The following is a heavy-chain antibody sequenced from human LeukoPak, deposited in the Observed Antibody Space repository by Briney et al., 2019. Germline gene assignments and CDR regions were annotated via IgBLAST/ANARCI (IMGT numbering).Heavy chain of an antibody. J-gene: IGHJ6*03. V-gene: IGHV1-18*01. CDR3: ARATSSIAARAYYYYYMDV. D-gene: IGHD6-6*01. CDR1: GYTFTSYG. Sequence: ASVKVSCKASGYTFTSYGISWVRQAPGQGLEWMGWISAYNGNTNYAQKLQGRVTMTTDTSTSTAYMELRSLRSDDTAVYYCARATSSIAARAYYYYYMDVWGKGTTVTVSS. CDR2: ISAYNGNT.